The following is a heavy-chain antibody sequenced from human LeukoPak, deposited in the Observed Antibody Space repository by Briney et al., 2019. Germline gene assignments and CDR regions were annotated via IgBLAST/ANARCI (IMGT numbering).Heavy chain of an antibody. CDR2: IYTSGST. CDR1: GGSISSGSYY. D-gene: IGHD5-18*01. Sequence: SETLSLTCTVSGGSISSGSYYWSWIRQPAGKGLEWIGRIYTSGSTNYNPSLKSRVIISVDTPKNQFSLELSSVTAADTAVYHCARSPTKRVTEDYWGQGILVTVSS. CDR3: ARSPTKRVTEDY. V-gene: IGHV4-61*02. J-gene: IGHJ4*02.